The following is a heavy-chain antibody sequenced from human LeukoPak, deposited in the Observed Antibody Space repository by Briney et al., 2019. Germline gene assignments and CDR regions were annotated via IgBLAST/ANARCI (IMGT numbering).Heavy chain of an antibody. CDR2: IYPADSDT. V-gene: IGHV5-51*01. CDR1: GYSFTNYW. Sequence: GESLKISCKASGYSFTNYWIGWVRQMPGKGLEWMGSIYPADSDTRNRPSFQGQVTISADKSINTAYLQLSSLRASDTAMYYCARQFKMVTAYVYWGQGTLVTVPS. CDR3: ARQFKMVTAYVY. J-gene: IGHJ4*02. D-gene: IGHD5-18*01.